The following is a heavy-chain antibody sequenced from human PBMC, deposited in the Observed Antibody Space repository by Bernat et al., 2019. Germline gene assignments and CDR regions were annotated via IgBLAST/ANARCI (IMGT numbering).Heavy chain of an antibody. D-gene: IGHD3-22*01. CDR2: ISSSSSYI. CDR3: ARDRVRGYSHFFDF. J-gene: IGHJ4*02. CDR1: GFTFSSYD. V-gene: IGHV3-21*01. Sequence: EVQLVESGGGLVKPGGSLRLSCAASGFTFSSYDMSWVRQAPGKGLEWVSSISSSSSYIYYADSVKGRFTISRDNAKNSLYLQMNSLRAEVTAVYYCARDRVRGYSHFFDFWGQGTLVTVSS.